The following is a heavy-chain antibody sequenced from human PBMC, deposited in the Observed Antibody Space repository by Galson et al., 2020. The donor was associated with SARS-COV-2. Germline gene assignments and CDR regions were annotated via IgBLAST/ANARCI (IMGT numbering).Heavy chain of an antibody. D-gene: IGHD6-19*01. CDR2: IKQDGSEK. CDR3: ARDMAVACTGNYDDYGMDV. V-gene: IGHV3-7*05. J-gene: IGHJ6*02. CDR1: GFTFSSYW. Sequence: TGGSLRLSCAASGFTFSSYWMSWVRQAPGKGLEWVANIKQDGSEKYYVDSVKGRFTISRDNAKNSLYLQMNSLRAEDTAVYYCARDMAVACTGNYDDYGMDVWGQGTTVTVSS.